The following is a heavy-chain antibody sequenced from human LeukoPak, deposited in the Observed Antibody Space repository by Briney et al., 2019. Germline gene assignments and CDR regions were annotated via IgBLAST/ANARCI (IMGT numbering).Heavy chain of an antibody. J-gene: IGHJ4*02. V-gene: IGHV3-53*01. CDR3: ARVSMRYSSGWYFDY. Sequence: GGSLRLSCAASGFTVSSNYMSRVRQAPGKGLEWVSVIYSGGSTYYADSVKGRFTISRDNSKNTLYLQMNSLRAEDTAVYYCARVSMRYSSGWYFDYWGQGTLVTVSS. CDR1: GFTVSSNY. CDR2: IYSGGST. D-gene: IGHD6-19*01.